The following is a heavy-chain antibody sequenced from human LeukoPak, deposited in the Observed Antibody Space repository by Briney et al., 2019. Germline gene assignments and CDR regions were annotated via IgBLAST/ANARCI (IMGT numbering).Heavy chain of an antibody. Sequence: SVKVSCKASGGTFSSYAISWVRQAPGQGLEWMGGIIPIFGTANYAQKFQGRVTITADESTSTAYMELSSLRSEDTAVYYCARDTSGSYRRHYYYYGMDVWGQGTTVTVSS. D-gene: IGHD1-26*01. CDR2: IIPIFGTA. CDR3: ARDTSGSYRRHYYYYGMDV. CDR1: GGTFSSYA. J-gene: IGHJ6*02. V-gene: IGHV1-69*13.